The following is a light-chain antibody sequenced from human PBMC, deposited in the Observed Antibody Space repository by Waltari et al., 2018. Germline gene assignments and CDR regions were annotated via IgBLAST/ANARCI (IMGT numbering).Light chain of an antibody. CDR1: ESVKGNY. Sequence: EIVLTQSQATLSLSPGERATLSGRARESVKGNYSVWYPQKPGQVPSVLIYGSSKRATGIPDRFSGSGSGRDFTLTISRLEPEDFAMYYCQHYDGSPYTFGPGTKLEIK. J-gene: IGKJ3*01. V-gene: IGKV3-20*01. CDR2: GSS. CDR3: QHYDGSPYT.